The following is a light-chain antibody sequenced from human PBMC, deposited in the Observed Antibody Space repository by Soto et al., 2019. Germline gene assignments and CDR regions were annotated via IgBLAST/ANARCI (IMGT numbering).Light chain of an antibody. J-gene: IGKJ1*01. CDR3: QQRTDRPPWT. CDR1: QSVSSN. Sequence: EIVMTQSPATLSVSPWEIATLSCGASQSVSSNLAWYQQKPGQAPRLLIYDVSNRATGIPARFSGSGSGTDFTLSISSLEPEDFAVYYCQQRTDRPPWTFGHGTKVDIK. V-gene: IGKV3-11*01. CDR2: DVS.